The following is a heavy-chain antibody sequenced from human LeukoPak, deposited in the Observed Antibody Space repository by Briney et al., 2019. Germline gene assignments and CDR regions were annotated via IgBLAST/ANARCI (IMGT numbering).Heavy chain of an antibody. Sequence: GGSLRLSCAASGFTFSSYGMHWVRQAPGKGLEWVAVISSDGSNKYYADSVKGRFTISRDNSKNTLYLEMNSLRAEDMAMYYCARDKAVAGLDAFDIWGQGTMVIVSS. D-gene: IGHD6-19*01. CDR1: GFTFSSYG. V-gene: IGHV3-30*03. CDR2: ISSDGSNK. J-gene: IGHJ3*02. CDR3: ARDKAVAGLDAFDI.